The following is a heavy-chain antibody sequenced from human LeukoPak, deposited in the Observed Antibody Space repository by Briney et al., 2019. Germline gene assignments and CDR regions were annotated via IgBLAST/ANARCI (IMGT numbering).Heavy chain of an antibody. Sequence: GGSLRLSCAASGFTFDDYAMHWVRQAPGKGLECVSGISWNSGSIGYADSVKGRFTISRDNAKNSLYLQMNSLRAEDTALYYCAKANYYDSSGPWYYFDYWGQGTLVTVSS. V-gene: IGHV3-9*01. D-gene: IGHD3-22*01. J-gene: IGHJ4*02. CDR3: AKANYYDSSGPWYYFDY. CDR2: ISWNSGSI. CDR1: GFTFDDYA.